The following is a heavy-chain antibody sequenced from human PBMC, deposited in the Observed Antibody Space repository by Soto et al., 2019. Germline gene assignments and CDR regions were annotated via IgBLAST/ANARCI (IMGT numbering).Heavy chain of an antibody. D-gene: IGHD1-20*01. Sequence: ASVKVSCKASGYTFTSYDINWVRQATGQGLEWMGWMNPNSGNTGYAQKFQGRVTMTRNTSISTAYMELNSLRAEDTAVYYCAKDHNNWNHPTDYWGQGTLVTVSS. CDR2: MNPNSGNT. J-gene: IGHJ4*02. CDR1: GYTFTSYD. CDR3: AKDHNNWNHPTDY. V-gene: IGHV1-8*01.